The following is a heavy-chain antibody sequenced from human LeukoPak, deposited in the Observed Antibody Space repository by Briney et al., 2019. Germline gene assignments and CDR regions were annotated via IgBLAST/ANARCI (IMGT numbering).Heavy chain of an antibody. V-gene: IGHV1-2*02. CDR3: AREIREGFPYFDY. D-gene: IGHD5-18*01. CDR2: INPNIGGT. CDR1: GYTFTGYC. J-gene: IGHJ4*02. Sequence: ASVKVSCKTSGYTFTGYCIHWVRPAPGQGLEWMGWINPNIGGTRYAQKFQGRVTMTMDTSITTAYMEVSRLRSDDAAVYYCAREIREGFPYFDYWGQGTPVTVSS.